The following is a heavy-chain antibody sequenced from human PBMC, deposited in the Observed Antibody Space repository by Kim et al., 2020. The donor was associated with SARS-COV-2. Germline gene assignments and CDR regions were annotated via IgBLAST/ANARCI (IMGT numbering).Heavy chain of an antibody. CDR2: I. Sequence: IGYADSVKGRFTIPKDNANNYLYLQMNSLRAEYTALYYCSTLVYYYGMHVWGQGTTFTVSS. J-gene: IGHJ6*02. CDR3: STLVYYYGMHV. V-gene: IGHV3-9*01. D-gene: IGHD3-9*01.